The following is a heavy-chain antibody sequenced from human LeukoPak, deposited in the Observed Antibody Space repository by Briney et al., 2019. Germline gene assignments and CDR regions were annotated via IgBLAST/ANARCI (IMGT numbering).Heavy chain of an antibody. CDR3: ARGLRYCSGGSCYNSDAFDI. J-gene: IGHJ3*02. D-gene: IGHD2-15*01. V-gene: IGHV3-13*05. CDR2: IGTAGDP. Sequence: GGSLRLSCAASGFTFSSYDMHCVRQATGKGLEWVSAIGTAGDPYYPGSVKGRFTISRENAKNSLYLQMISLRAGDTAVYYCARGLRYCSGGSCYNSDAFDIWGQGTMVTVSS. CDR1: GFTFSSYD.